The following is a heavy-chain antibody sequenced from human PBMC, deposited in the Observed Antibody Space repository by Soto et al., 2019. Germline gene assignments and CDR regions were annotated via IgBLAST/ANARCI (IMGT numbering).Heavy chain of an antibody. D-gene: IGHD6-13*01. Sequence: PSETLSLTCAVSGGSISSYYWSWIRQPPGKGLEWIGYNYNSGSTHYNPSLKSRVTISVDTSKNQFSLKLSSVTAADTAVYYCARQQAGRGVDYWGQGTLVTVSS. J-gene: IGHJ4*02. CDR3: ARQQAGRGVDY. V-gene: IGHV4-59*01. CDR1: GGSISSYY. CDR2: NYNSGST.